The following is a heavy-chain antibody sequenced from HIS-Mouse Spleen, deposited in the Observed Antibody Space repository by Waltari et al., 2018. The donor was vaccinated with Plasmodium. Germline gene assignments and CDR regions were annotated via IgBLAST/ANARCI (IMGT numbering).Heavy chain of an antibody. J-gene: IGHJ4*02. CDR3: ARRGGSYYYFDY. CDR2: IYYSGST. Sequence: KPSETLSLTCTVSGGSISSSSYYWGWIRQPPGKGLEWIGSIYYSGSTYYNPSLKSRVTISVDTSKNQFSLKLSSVTAADTAVYYCARRGGSYYYFDYWGQGTLVTVSS. V-gene: IGHV4-39*01. D-gene: IGHD1-26*01. CDR1: GGSISSSSYY.